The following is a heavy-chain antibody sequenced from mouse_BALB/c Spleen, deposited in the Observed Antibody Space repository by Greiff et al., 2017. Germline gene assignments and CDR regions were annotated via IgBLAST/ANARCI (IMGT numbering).Heavy chain of an antibody. CDR2: ISSGSSTI. Sequence: DVKLVESGGGLVQPGGSRKLSCAASGFTFSSFGMHWVRQAPEKGLEWVAYISSGSSTIYYADTVKGRFTISRDNPKNTLFLQMTSLRSEDTAMYYCARSTMITTGAWFAYWGQGTLVTVSA. D-gene: IGHD2-4*01. CDR3: ARSTMITTGAWFAY. CDR1: GFTFSSFG. V-gene: IGHV5-17*02. J-gene: IGHJ3*01.